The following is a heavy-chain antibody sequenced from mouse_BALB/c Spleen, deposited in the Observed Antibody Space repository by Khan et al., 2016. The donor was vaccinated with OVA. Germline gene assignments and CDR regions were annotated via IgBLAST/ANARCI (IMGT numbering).Heavy chain of an antibody. V-gene: IGHV1-4*01. CDR3: SREGADYRYDGGFDF. J-gene: IGHJ4*01. CDR1: GYTFTSYT. D-gene: IGHD2-14*01. Sequence: VQLQESGSELARPGASVKMSCKASGYTFTSYTMHWVKQRPGQGLEWIGYINPSNGYTNYNQKFKDKATLNADKSSSTAYMQLSSLTSEDSAAYYCSREGADYRYDGGFDFWGQGTWVTVSS. CDR2: INPSNGYT.